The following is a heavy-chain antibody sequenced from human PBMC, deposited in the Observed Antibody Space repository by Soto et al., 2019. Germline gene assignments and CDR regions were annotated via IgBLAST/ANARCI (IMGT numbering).Heavy chain of an antibody. CDR2: IYHSGST. V-gene: IGHV4-4*02. D-gene: IGHD6-19*01. CDR1: GGSISSSNW. Sequence: QVQLQESGPGLVKPSGTLSLTCAVSGGSISSSNWWSWVLQPPGRGLDWIGEIYHSGSTNYNPFPKSRVTISVVKSKNQFSLKLSSVTAADTAVYYCARDLLPYSSGWYRSAPYYFDYWGQGTLVTVSS. CDR3: ARDLLPYSSGWYRSAPYYFDY. J-gene: IGHJ4*02.